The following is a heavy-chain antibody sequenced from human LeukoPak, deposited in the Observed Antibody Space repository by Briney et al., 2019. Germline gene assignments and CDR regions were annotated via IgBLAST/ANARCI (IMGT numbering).Heavy chain of an antibody. D-gene: IGHD3-16*01. CDR3: ARYFMGLRGTFDY. CDR1: GGSISSSSYY. J-gene: IGHJ4*02. Sequence: SETLSLTCTVSGGSISSSSYYWGWIRQPPGKGLEWIGSIYYSGSTYYNPSLKRRVTISVDTSKNQFSLKLSSVTAADTAVYYCARYFMGLRGTFDYWGQGTLVTVSS. V-gene: IGHV4-39*01. CDR2: IYYSGST.